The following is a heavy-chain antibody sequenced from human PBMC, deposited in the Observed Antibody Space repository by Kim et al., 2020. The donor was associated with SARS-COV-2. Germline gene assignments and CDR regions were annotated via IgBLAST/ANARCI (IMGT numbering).Heavy chain of an antibody. J-gene: IGHJ4*02. CDR1: GGTFSSYA. CDR3: ARSTYYYGSGSYHNSLAFDY. V-gene: IGHV1-69*13. Sequence: SVKVSCKASGGTFSSYAISWVRQAPGQGLEWMGGIIPIFGTANYAQKFQGRVTITADESTSTAYMELSSLRSEDTAVYYCARSTYYYGSGSYHNSLAFDYWGQGTLVTVSS. CDR2: IIPIFGTA. D-gene: IGHD3-10*01.